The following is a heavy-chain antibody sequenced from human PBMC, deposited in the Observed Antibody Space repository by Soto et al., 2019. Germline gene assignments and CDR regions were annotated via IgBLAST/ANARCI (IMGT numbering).Heavy chain of an antibody. CDR2: ISAYNGNT. CDR1: GYTFASYG. V-gene: IGHV1-18*01. D-gene: IGHD3-3*01. Sequence: GASVKVSCKASGYTFASYGISWLRQAPGQGLERMGWISAYNGNTDYAQKLQGRVTMTTDTSTTTAYMELRNLKSDDTAVYYCARGGESITIFGVVLDPSYYYYYMDIWGKGTSVTVSS. CDR3: ARGGESITIFGVVLDPSYYYYYMDI. J-gene: IGHJ6*03.